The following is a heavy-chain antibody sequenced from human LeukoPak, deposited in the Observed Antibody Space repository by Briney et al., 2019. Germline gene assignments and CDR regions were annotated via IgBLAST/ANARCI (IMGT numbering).Heavy chain of an antibody. Sequence: PSETLSLTCAVYGGSFSGYYWSWIRQPPGKGLEWIGSIYYSGSTYYNPSLKSRVTISVDTSKNQFSLKLTSVTAADTAVYYCASGYSYFDYWGQGTLVTVSS. V-gene: IGHV4-34*01. D-gene: IGHD5-18*01. J-gene: IGHJ4*02. CDR3: ASGYSYFDY. CDR1: GGSFSGYY. CDR2: IYYSGST.